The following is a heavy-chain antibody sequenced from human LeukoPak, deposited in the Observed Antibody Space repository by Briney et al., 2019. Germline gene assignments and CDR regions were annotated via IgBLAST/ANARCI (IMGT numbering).Heavy chain of an antibody. D-gene: IGHD1-14*01. Sequence: GGSLRLSCTASGFTFSSYWVTWVRQAPGKGLEWLANIKEDGSEKKYEGSVKGRFTISRDNAKNSMYLQMYSLRVEDTAVYYCARAQSAGLDVWGRGTTVTVSS. J-gene: IGHJ6*04. CDR2: IKEDGSEK. CDR1: GFTFSSYW. V-gene: IGHV3-7*01. CDR3: ARAQSAGLDV.